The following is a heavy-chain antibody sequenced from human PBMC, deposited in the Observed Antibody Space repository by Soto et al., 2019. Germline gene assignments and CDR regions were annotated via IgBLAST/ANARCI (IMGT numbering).Heavy chain of an antibody. CDR2: IIPLFGTA. V-gene: IGHV1-69*01. CDR3: ATELGDNPASPFDS. Sequence: QVQLVQSGAEVKKPGSSVKVSCKASGVTFSSETISWVRQAPGQGLEWVGGIIPLFGTANYAQKFQGRATITADESTSTLYIELSSLRSDDTAVSYCATELGDNPASPFDSWGQGTLVTVSS. J-gene: IGHJ4*02. CDR1: GVTFSSET. D-gene: IGHD2-21*01.